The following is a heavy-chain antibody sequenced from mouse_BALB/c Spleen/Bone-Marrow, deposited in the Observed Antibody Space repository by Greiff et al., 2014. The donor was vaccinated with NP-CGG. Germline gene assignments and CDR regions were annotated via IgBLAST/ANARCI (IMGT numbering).Heavy chain of an antibody. Sequence: VQLQQSGPGLVKPSQSLSLTRTVTGYSITGDYAWNWIRQFPGNKLEWMGYISYSGSTGYNPSLKSRISITRDTSKNQFFLQLNSVTTEDTATYYCAIKPYYSWFAYWGQGTLVTVSA. CDR1: GYSITGDYA. V-gene: IGHV3-2*02. CDR2: ISYSGST. J-gene: IGHJ3*01. CDR3: AIKPYYSWFAY. D-gene: IGHD2-10*01.